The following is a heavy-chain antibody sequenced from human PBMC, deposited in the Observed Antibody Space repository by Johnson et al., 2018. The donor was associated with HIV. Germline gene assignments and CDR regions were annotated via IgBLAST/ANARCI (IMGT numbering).Heavy chain of an antibody. D-gene: IGHD4-23*01. V-gene: IGHV3-30*18. Sequence: VQLVESGGGVVQPGRSLRLSCAVSGFSFSDYGMHWVRQAPGKGLEWVAFIVFDGSNKYYGDSVKGLFTISRDNSKSTLYLQMNSLKTEDTALYYCAKVGGTGAAFDIWGQGTMVTVSS. CDR1: GFSFSDYG. J-gene: IGHJ3*02. CDR2: IVFDGSNK. CDR3: AKVGGTGAAFDI.